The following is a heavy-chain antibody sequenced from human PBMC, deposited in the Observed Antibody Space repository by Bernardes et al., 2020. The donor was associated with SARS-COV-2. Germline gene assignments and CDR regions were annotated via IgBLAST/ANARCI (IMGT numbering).Heavy chain of an antibody. D-gene: IGHD6-19*01. V-gene: IGHV3-23*01. CDR3: ARRSAGTPDY. J-gene: IGHJ4*02. CDR2: IGCRGDST. CDR1: GFTFSDYA. Sequence: GGSLRLCCAASGFTFSDYAMTWVRQAPGKGLEWVSAIGCRGDSTDYADSVKGRFTISRDNSKNALYLHMNSLRAEDTAVYYCARRSAGTPDYWGQGTLVTVSS.